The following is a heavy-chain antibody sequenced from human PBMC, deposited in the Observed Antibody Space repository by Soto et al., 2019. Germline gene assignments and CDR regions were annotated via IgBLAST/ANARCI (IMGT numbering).Heavy chain of an antibody. V-gene: IGHV4-39*01. CDR1: GDSISSRSYY. CDR3: ARQRNLFVTQVYFDV. Sequence: SETLSLTCTVTGDSISSRSYYWGWIRQPPGKGLEWIGSIYYSGSTYNNPSLRSRVSMSIDTSKDQFSLKLKYVTAADTALYFCARQRNLFVTQVYFDVWGPGYLVTVSS. J-gene: IGHJ4*02. D-gene: IGHD2-21*01. CDR2: IYYSGST.